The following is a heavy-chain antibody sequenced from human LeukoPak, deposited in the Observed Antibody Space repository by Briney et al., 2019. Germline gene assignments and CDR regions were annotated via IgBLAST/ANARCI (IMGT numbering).Heavy chain of an antibody. CDR3: AKEDSDYRSGNAFDI. D-gene: IGHD4-11*01. J-gene: IGHJ3*02. V-gene: IGHV3-23*01. CDR1: GFSFSSYG. Sequence: GGSLRLSCAASGFSFSSYGMHWVRQAPGKGLEWVSSISGSGGGTYYADPVKGRFTISRDNSKNTLSLQMNYLRVDDTAVFYCAKEDSDYRSGNAFDIWGLGTMVTVSS. CDR2: ISGSGGGT.